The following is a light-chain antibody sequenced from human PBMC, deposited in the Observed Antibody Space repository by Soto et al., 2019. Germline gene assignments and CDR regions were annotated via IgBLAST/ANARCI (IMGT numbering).Light chain of an antibody. V-gene: IGKV3-20*01. CDR1: QSVSSSY. CDR3: QQYGSSPYT. J-gene: IGKJ2*01. Sequence: IVLTQSPGTLSLSPGERATLSCRASQSVSSSYLAWYQQKPGQAPRLLIYDASSSATGIPDRFSGSGSGTDFTLTISRLEPEDFAVYYCQQYGSSPYTFGQGTKLEIK. CDR2: DAS.